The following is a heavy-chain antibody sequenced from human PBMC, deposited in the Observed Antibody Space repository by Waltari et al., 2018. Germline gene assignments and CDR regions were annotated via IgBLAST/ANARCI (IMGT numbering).Heavy chain of an antibody. V-gene: IGHV4-39*07. CDR1: GGSISSSSYY. CDR3: ARGRYSSSWYWFDP. J-gene: IGHJ5*02. CDR2: SYYSGST. D-gene: IGHD6-13*01. Sequence: QLQLQESGPGLVKPSETLSLTCTVSGGSISSSSYYWGWIRQPPGKGLGWIGSSYYSGSTDNNPSLKSRVTISVDTSKNQFSLKLSSVTAADTAVYYCARGRYSSSWYWFDPWGQGTLVTVSS.